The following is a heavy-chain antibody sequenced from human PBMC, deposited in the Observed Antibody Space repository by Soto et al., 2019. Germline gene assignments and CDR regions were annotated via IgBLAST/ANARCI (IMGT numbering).Heavy chain of an antibody. CDR3: ATLKKIMTTVRLLDY. V-gene: IGHV3-66*01. D-gene: IGHD4-17*01. Sequence: GGSLRLSCAASGFTVSSNYMSWVRQAPGKGLEWVSVIYSGGSTYYADSVKGRLTIPRDNSKNTLYLQMNSLRAEDTFVYYCATLKKIMTTVRLLDYWGQGTLVTVSS. J-gene: IGHJ4*02. CDR2: IYSGGST. CDR1: GFTVSSNY.